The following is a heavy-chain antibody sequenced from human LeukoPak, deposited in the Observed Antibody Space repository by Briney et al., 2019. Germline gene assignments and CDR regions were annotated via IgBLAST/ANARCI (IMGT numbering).Heavy chain of an antibody. CDR1: GGSISSGGYS. Sequence: SETLSLTCTVSGGSISSGGYSWSWIRQPPGKGLEWIGYIYHSGSTYYNPSLKSRVTISVDRSKNQFSLKLSSVTAADTAVYYCARADRDYGDYVDYWGQGTLVTVSS. V-gene: IGHV4-30-2*01. J-gene: IGHJ4*02. CDR2: IYHSGST. D-gene: IGHD4-17*01. CDR3: ARADRDYGDYVDY.